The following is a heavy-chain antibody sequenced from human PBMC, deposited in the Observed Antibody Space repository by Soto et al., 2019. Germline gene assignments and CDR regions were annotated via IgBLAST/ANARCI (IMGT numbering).Heavy chain of an antibody. CDR1: GFTFSSYA. D-gene: IGHD6-13*01. V-gene: IGHV3-23*01. CDR3: AKDLDGGAAGPTKFYGMDV. Sequence: EVQLLESGGGLVQPGGSLRLSCAASGFTFSSYAMSWVRQAPGKGLEWVSVISGSGDSTYYADSVRGRFTISRDNSKNTLYLQMNSLRAEDTAVYYCAKDLDGGAAGPTKFYGMDVWGQGTTVTVSS. CDR2: ISGSGDST. J-gene: IGHJ6*02.